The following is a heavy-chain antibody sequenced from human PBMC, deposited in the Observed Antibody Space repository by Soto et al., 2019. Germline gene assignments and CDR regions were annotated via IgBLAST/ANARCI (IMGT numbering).Heavy chain of an antibody. V-gene: IGHV1-3*01. D-gene: IGHD2-15*01. CDR2: INAGNGNT. Sequence: ASVKVSCTASGYTYTSYAMHRVRQAPGQRLEWMGWINAGNGNTKYSQKFQGRVTITRDTSASTAYMELSSLRSEDTAVYYCARDPGGPDGPGDYWGQGTLVTVSS. J-gene: IGHJ4*02. CDR1: GYTYTSYA. CDR3: ARDPGGPDGPGDY.